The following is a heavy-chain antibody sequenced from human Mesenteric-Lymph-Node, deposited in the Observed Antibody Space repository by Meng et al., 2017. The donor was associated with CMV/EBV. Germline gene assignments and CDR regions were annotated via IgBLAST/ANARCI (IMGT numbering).Heavy chain of an antibody. J-gene: IGHJ4*02. CDR2: INHSGST. CDR1: GGSFSGYY. CDR3: ARHQRWLKSEGGFNY. Sequence: QVQLQQLGEGLLKPSATLSLTCAVYGGSFSGYYLSWIRQPPGKGLEWIGEINHSGSTNYNPSLKSRVTISVDTSKNQFSLKLSSVTAADTAVYYCARHQRWLKSEGGFNYWGQGTLVTVSS. D-gene: IGHD4-23*01. V-gene: IGHV4-34*01.